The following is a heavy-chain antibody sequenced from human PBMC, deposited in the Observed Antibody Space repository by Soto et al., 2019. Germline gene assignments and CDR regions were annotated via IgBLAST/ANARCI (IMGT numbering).Heavy chain of an antibody. D-gene: IGHD3-10*01. CDR3: ARDDARSGQDAFDI. J-gene: IGHJ3*02. V-gene: IGHV3-66*01. CDR2: IYSGGST. Sequence: GGSLRLSCAASGFTVSSNYMSWVRQAPGKGLEWVSVIYSGGSTYYADSVKGRFTISRDNSKNTLYLQMNSLRAEDTAVYYCARDDARSGQDAFDIWGQGTMVTVSS. CDR1: GFTVSSNY.